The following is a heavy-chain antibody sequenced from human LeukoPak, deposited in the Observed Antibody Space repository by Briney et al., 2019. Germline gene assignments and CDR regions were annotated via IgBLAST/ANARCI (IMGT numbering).Heavy chain of an antibody. D-gene: IGHD3-3*01. J-gene: IGHJ6*03. CDR2: ISAYKGNT. V-gene: IGHV1-18*01. Sequence: ASVTVSFKASRYTFTIYGISWVRQAPGQGLEWLGCISAYKGNTNYAQKLQGRVTMTTHTSTSTAYMELRSLRSDDTAVYYCARESFRSGYSARPYYMDVWGKGTTVTVSS. CDR3: ARESFRSGYSARPYYMDV. CDR1: RYTFTIYG.